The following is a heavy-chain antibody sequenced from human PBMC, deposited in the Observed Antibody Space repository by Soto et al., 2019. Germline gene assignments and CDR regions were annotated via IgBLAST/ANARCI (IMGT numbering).Heavy chain of an antibody. CDR1: SFSFSSSG. D-gene: IGHD1-26*01. CDR3: ARGSGSYFSAFYET. Sequence: QAQLEESGGGVVQPGTSLRLSCSASSFSFSSSGMHWVRQPPGKGLEWVAAIWDEGDNKYYADSVRGRFTISRDNSKNTLFLQMNTLRAEDTALYYCARGSGSYFSAFYETWGQGNLVSVSS. J-gene: IGHJ4*02. CDR2: IWDEGDNK. V-gene: IGHV3-33*01.